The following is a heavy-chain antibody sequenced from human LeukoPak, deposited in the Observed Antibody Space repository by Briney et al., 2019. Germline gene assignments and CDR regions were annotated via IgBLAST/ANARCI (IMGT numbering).Heavy chain of an antibody. V-gene: IGHV4-59*01. Sequence: PSETLSLTCTVSGGSISSYYWSWIRQPPGKGLEWIGYIYYSGSTNYNPSLKSRVTISVDTSKNQFSLKLSSMTAADTAVYYCAATYYYGSGSYFDYWGQGTLVTVSS. J-gene: IGHJ4*02. CDR3: AATYYYGSGSYFDY. D-gene: IGHD3-10*01. CDR1: GGSISSYY. CDR2: IYYSGST.